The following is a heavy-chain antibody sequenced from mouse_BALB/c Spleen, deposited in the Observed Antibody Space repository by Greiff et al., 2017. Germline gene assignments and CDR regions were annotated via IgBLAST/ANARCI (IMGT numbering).Heavy chain of an antibody. Sequence: VQLQQSGAELVRPGALVKLSCKASGFNIKDYYLHWVKQRPEQGLEWIGWIDPENGNTIYDPKFQGKASITADTSSNTAYLQLSSLTSEDTAVYYCARTDDYARDYGGQGTSVTV. V-gene: IGHV14-1*02. J-gene: IGHJ4*01. CDR1: GFNIKDYY. CDR3: ARTDDYARDY. CDR2: IDPENGNT.